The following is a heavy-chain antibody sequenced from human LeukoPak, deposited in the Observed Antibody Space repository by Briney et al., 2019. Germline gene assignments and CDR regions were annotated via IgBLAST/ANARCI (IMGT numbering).Heavy chain of an antibody. CDR1: GFTFSNAW. J-gene: IGHJ4*02. D-gene: IGHD2-8*01. Sequence: GGSLRLSCAASGFTFSNAWMSWVRQAPGKGLEWVGRVKSKSNGGTTGYAAPVKGRFTISRDDSKNTYLQMNSLKSEDTAVYFCTTGVGHSDFDYWGQGTLVTVSS. CDR2: VKSKSNGGTT. V-gene: IGHV3-15*01. CDR3: TTGVGHSDFDY.